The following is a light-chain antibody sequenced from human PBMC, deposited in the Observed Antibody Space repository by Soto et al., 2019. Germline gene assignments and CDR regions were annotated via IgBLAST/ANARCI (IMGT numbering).Light chain of an antibody. CDR1: SSDVGSYNL. CDR2: EGS. CDR3: CSYAGSSTFV. Sequence: QSVLTQPASVSGSPGQSITISCTGTSSDVGSYNLVSWYQQHPGKAPKLMIYEGSKRPSGVSNRFSGSKSGNTASLTISGLQAEDEADYYCCSYAGSSTFVFGPGTKDTDL. J-gene: IGLJ1*01. V-gene: IGLV2-23*01.